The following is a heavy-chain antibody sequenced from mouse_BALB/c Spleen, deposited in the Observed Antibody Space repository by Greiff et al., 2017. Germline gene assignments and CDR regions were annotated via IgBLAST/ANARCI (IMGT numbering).Heavy chain of an antibody. Sequence: QVQLQQSGPELVKPGASVKISCKASGYAFSSSWMNWVKQRPGQGLEWIGRIYPGDGDTNYNGKFKGKATLTADKSSSTAYMQLSSLTSVDSAVYFCARSPRYGNYEGFAYWGQGTLVTVSA. V-gene: IGHV1-82*01. CDR3: ARSPRYGNYEGFAY. CDR2: IYPGDGDT. CDR1: GYAFSSSW. D-gene: IGHD2-1*01. J-gene: IGHJ3*01.